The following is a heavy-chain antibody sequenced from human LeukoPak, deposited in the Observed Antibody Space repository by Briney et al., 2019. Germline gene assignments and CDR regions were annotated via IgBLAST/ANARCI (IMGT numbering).Heavy chain of an antibody. CDR2: ISYDGSNK. CDR3: ALSSSWYGGFFDY. V-gene: IGHV3-30*03. CDR1: GFTFSSYG. Sequence: GGSLRLSCAASGFTFSSYGMHWVRQAPGKGLEWVAVISYDGSNKYYADSVKGRFTISRDNSKNTLYLQKNSLRAEDTAVYYCALSSSWYGGFFDYWGQGTLVTVSS. D-gene: IGHD6-13*01. J-gene: IGHJ4*02.